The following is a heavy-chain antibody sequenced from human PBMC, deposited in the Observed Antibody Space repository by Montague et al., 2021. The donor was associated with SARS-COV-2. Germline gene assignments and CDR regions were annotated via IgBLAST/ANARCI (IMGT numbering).Heavy chain of an antibody. CDR1: GGSFSTYS. Sequence: SETLSLTCAVHGGSFSTYSWNWIRQPPGKGLEWIGEIHHGGSTNXNPSLKSRVTISADTSKNQFSLKLTSVAAADTAVYYCARLGDGVVPSPILGVGPYYSYYYMDVWAKVPRSPSP. D-gene: IGHD3-10*01. V-gene: IGHV4-34*01. CDR3: ARLGDGVVPSPILGVGPYYSYYYMDV. CDR2: IHHGGST. J-gene: IGHJ6*03.